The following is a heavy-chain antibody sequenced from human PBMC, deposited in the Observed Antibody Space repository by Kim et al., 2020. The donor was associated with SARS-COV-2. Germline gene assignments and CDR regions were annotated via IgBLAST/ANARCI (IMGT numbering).Heavy chain of an antibody. V-gene: IGHV3-23*01. Sequence: SGDITRDADTGRGRFTISRDNPKNTLYLQRGSLRAEDTAIYYCANPRQPDYWGQGTLVTVSS. D-gene: IGHD6-13*01. J-gene: IGHJ4*02. CDR2: SGDIT. CDR3: ANPRQPDY.